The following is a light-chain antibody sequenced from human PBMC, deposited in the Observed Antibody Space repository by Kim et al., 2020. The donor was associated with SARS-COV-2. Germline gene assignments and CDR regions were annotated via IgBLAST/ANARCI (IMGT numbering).Light chain of an antibody. CDR3: QQYNRWFALS. J-gene: IGKJ4*01. CDR2: DAS. CDR1: QSVSTK. V-gene: IGKV3-15*01. Sequence: SPGERATLSCWASQSVSTKLAWYPQKPGQAPRLLIYDASIRATGTPARFSGSGSGTEFTLTISSLQSEDFAVYHCQQYNRWFALSFGGGTKVDIK.